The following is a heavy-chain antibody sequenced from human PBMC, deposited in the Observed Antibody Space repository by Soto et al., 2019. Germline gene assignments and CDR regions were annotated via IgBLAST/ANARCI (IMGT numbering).Heavy chain of an antibody. J-gene: IGHJ6*02. CDR3: ASAGGSYYYYYYGMDV. D-gene: IGHD1-26*01. V-gene: IGHV1-8*01. CDR1: GYTFTSYD. Sequence: ASVKVTCKASGYTFTSYDINWVRQATGQGLEWMGWMNPNSGNTGYAQKFQGRVTMTRNTSISTAYMELSSLRSEDTAVYYCASAGGSYYYYYYGMDVWGQGTTVTVSS. CDR2: MNPNSGNT.